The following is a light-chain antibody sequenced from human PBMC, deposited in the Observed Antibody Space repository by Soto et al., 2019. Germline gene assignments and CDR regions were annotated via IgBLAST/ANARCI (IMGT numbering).Light chain of an antibody. CDR3: QQYNTLSGT. V-gene: IGKV1-5*01. Sequence: DIQMTQSPSTLSASVGDRVTITCRASQTITTWLAWYQQKPGKAPKLLTYDASTLESGVPSRFSGSGFGTEFSLTISSLQPDDFASYYCQQYNTLSGTFGQGTKV. CDR2: DAS. CDR1: QTITTW. J-gene: IGKJ1*01.